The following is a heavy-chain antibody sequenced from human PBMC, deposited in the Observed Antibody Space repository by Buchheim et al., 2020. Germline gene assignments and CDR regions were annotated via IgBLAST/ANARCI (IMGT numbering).Heavy chain of an antibody. J-gene: IGHJ6*03. CDR2: IYYSGST. CDR1: GGSISSSSYY. V-gene: IGHV4-39*01. D-gene: IGHD3-10*01. Sequence: QLQLQESGPGLVKPSETLSLTCTVSGGSISSSSYYWGWIRQPPGKGLEWIGSIYYSGSTYYNPSLKSRVTISVDTSKNQFSLKLSSVTAADTAVYYCARGGGGESTAKNYYYYMDVWGKGTT. CDR3: ARGGGGESTAKNYYYYMDV.